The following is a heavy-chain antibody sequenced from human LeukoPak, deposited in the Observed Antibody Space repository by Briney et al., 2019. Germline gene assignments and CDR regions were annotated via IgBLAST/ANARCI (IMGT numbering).Heavy chain of an antibody. V-gene: IGHV3-7*01. CDR1: GFTFDAYL. D-gene: IGHD4-17*01. Sequence: PGGSLRLSCAVPGFTFDAYLMTWVRQAPGRGLEWVANVNQDGTEQYYVDSVRGRFTISRDNAKNSLYLQMNSLRDEDTALYYCARRAYDYGDFFDYWGQGTLVTVSS. CDR2: VNQDGTEQ. J-gene: IGHJ4*02. CDR3: ARRAYDYGDFFDY.